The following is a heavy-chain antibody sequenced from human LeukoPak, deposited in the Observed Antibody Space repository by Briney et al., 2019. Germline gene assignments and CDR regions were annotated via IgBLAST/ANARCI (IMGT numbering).Heavy chain of an antibody. CDR3: ARGAAPRMGATSPDY. CDR1: GYTFTSYY. D-gene: IGHD1-26*01. Sequence: ASVKVSCKASGYTFTSYYLHWVRQAPGQGLEWMGIINPSGGSTSYAQKFQGRVTMTRDMSTSTVYMELSSLRYEDTAVYYCARGAAPRMGATSPDYWGQGTLVTVSS. CDR2: INPSGGST. V-gene: IGHV1-46*01. J-gene: IGHJ4*02.